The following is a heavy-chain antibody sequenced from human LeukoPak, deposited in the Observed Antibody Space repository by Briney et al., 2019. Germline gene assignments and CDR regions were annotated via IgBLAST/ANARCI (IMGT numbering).Heavy chain of an antibody. CDR2: IYYSGST. D-gene: IGHD3-16*01. J-gene: IGHJ6*02. CDR1: GGSISSGDYY. CDR3: ARDRGWGAPYYYGMDV. V-gene: IGHV4-30-4*08. Sequence: TSETLSLTCTVSGGSISSGDYYWSWIRQPPGKGLEWIGYIYYSGSTYYNPSLKSRVTISVDTSKNQFSLKLNSVTAADTAVYYCARDRGWGAPYYYGMDVWGQGTTVTVSS.